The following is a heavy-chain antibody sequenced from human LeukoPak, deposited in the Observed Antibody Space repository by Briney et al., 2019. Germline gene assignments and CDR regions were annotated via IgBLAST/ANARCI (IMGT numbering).Heavy chain of an antibody. V-gene: IGHV1-2*02. J-gene: IGHJ6*02. CDR2: INPNSGST. Sequence: ASVKVSCKASGYTFTGYYMHWVRQAPGQGLEWMGWINPNSGSTNYAQKFQGRVTMARDTSISTAYMELSRLRSDDTAVYYCARGGVALSYYGMDVWGQGTTVTVSS. CDR1: GYTFTGYY. D-gene: IGHD2-8*01. CDR3: ARGGVALSYYGMDV.